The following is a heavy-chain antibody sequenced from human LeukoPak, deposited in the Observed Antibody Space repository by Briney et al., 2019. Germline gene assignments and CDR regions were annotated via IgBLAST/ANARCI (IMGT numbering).Heavy chain of an antibody. V-gene: IGHV3-74*01. J-gene: IGHJ4*02. CDR1: GFTFSSYW. CDR3: ARVNEGSWYYFDY. CDR2: INSDGSST. Sequence: GGSLRLSCAASGFTFSSYWMHWVRQAPGKGLVWVSRINSDGSSTSYADSVKGRLTISRDNAKNTLYLQMNSLRAEDTAVYYCARVNEGSWYYFDYWGQGTLVTVSS. D-gene: IGHD6-13*01.